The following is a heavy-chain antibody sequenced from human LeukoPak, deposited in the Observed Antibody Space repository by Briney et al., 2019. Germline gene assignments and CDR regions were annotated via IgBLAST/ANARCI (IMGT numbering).Heavy chain of an antibody. J-gene: IGHJ6*02. CDR3: ARVKAPKVELRRHYFYGMDV. CDR1: GYTFTAYN. V-gene: IGHV1-2*02. CDR2: INPNSGGT. Sequence: ASLKVSCKASGYTFTAYNMHWVRQASGQGLEWMGWINPNSGGTNYAQKFQGRVTMTRDTSITTAYMELTRVRSDDTAVYYCARVKAPKVELRRHYFYGMDVWGQGTTVTVSS. D-gene: IGHD1-7*01.